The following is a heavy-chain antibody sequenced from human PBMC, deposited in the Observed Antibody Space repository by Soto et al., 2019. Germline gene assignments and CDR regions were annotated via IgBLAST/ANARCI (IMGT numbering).Heavy chain of an antibody. Sequence: PGGSLRLSCAASGFTFSSYSMNWVRQAPGKGLEWVSSISSSSSYIYYADSVKGRFTISRDNAKNSLYLQMNSLRAEDTAVYYCARVRVVAAAGTFDYWGQGTLVTAPQ. CDR1: GFTFSSYS. V-gene: IGHV3-21*01. CDR3: ARVRVVAAAGTFDY. CDR2: ISSSSSYI. D-gene: IGHD6-13*01. J-gene: IGHJ4*02.